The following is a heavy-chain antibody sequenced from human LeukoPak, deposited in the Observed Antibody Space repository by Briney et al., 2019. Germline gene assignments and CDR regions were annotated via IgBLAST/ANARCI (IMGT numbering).Heavy chain of an antibody. CDR3: ARRFHMWFGELYYFDY. CDR2: IYTSGST. J-gene: IGHJ4*02. D-gene: IGHD3-10*01. Sequence: SETLSLTCTVSGGSISSYYWSWIRQPAGKGLEWIGRIYTSGSTNYNPSLKSRVTISVDTSKNQFSLKLSSVTAADTAVYYCARRFHMWFGELYYFDYWGQGTLVTVSS. V-gene: IGHV4-4*07. CDR1: GGSISSYY.